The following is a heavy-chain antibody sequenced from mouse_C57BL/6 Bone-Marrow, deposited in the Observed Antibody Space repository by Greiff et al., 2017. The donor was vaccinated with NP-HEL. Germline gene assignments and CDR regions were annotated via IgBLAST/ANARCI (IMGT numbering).Heavy chain of an antibody. CDR3: ARCGRWYFDV. CDR1: GYTFTSYW. J-gene: IGHJ1*03. V-gene: IGHV1-64*01. CDR2: IHPNSGST. Sequence: VQLQQPGAELVKPGASVKLSCKASGYTFTSYWMHWVKQRPGQGLEWIGMIHPNSGSTNYNEKFKSKATLTVDKSSSTAYMQLSSLTSDDSAFSYCARCGRWYFDVWGTGTTVTVAS.